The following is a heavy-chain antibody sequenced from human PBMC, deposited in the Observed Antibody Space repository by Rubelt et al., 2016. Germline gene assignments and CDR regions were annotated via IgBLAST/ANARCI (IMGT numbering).Heavy chain of an antibody. CDR1: GYTFTSYG. CDR2: ISAYNGNT. D-gene: IGHD3-3*01. J-gene: IGHJ5*02. Sequence: QVQLVQSGAEVKKPGASVKVSCKASGYTFTSYGISWVRQAPGQGLEWMGWISAYNGNTNYAQKLQGRVTMTTYTSTSTAYMELRSLRADDTAVYYCARMVNDFWSGYHNWFDPWGQGTLVTVSS. V-gene: IGHV1-18*01. CDR3: ARMVNDFWSGYHNWFDP.